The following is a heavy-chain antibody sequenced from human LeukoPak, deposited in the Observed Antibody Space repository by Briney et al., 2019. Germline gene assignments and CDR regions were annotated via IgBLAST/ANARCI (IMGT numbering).Heavy chain of an antibody. CDR1: GFTFSDYY. J-gene: IGHJ4*02. CDR2: ISSSQRAI. V-gene: IGHV3-11*04. Sequence: PGGSLRLSCAASGFTFSDYYMSWIRQAPGKGREWVSLISSSQRAINYGDSVKGRFTTSRDNAKNSLYLQMNSLRAEDTAVYYCARAGYYDFWSGYSWFDYWGQGTLVTVSS. D-gene: IGHD3-3*01. CDR3: ARAGYYDFWSGYSWFDY.